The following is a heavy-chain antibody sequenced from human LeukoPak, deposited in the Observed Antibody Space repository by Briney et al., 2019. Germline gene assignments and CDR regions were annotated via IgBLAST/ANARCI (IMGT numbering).Heavy chain of an antibody. CDR1: GFTFSSYA. J-gene: IGHJ6*02. D-gene: IGHD5-12*01. CDR2: ISGSGGST. V-gene: IGHV3-23*01. CDR3: AKDQVSQAVFKVHSGYDRPGYYGMDV. Sequence: PGGSLRLSCAASGFTFSSYAMSWVRQAPGKGLEWVSAISGSGGSTYYADSVKGRFTISRDNSKNTLYLQMNSLRAEDTAVYYCAKDQVSQAVFKVHSGYDRPGYYGMDVWGQGTTVTVSS.